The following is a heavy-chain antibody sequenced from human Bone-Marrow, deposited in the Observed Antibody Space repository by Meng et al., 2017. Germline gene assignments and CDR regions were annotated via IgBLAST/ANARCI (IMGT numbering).Heavy chain of an antibody. J-gene: IGHJ4*02. V-gene: IGHV3-30*15. CDR2: ISYDGSNK. CDR3: ARDTYDFWSGYFDY. Sequence: GESLKISCAASGFTFSSYAMHWVRQAPGKGLEWVAVISYDGSNKYYADSVKGRFTISRDNSKNTLYLQMSSLRAEDTAVYYCARDTYDFWSGYFDYWGQGTLVTVSS. CDR1: GFTFSSYA. D-gene: IGHD3-3*01.